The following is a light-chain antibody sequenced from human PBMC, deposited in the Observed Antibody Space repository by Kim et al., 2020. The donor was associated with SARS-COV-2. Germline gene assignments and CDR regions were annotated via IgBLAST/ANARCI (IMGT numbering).Light chain of an antibody. V-gene: IGKV3-15*01. J-gene: IGKJ2*01. CDR1: PSVSTN. CDR3: QQYNNWPQIT. Sequence: VSPGQRATLSCTASPSVSTNLVWYQQKPGQAPRLLIYDASTRATGTPARFSGSGSGTEFTLTISRLQSEDLAVYYCQQYNNWPQITFGQGTKLEI. CDR2: DAS.